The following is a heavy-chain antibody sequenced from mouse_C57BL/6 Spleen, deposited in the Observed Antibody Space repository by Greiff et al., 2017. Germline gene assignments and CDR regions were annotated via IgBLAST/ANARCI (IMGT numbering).Heavy chain of an antibody. D-gene: IGHD2-14*01. Sequence: EVQLQQSGPELVKPGASVKISCKASGYTFTDYYMNWVKQSHGKSLEWIGDINPNNGGTSYNQKFKGKATLTVDKSSSTAYMELRSLTSEDSAVYYCARDYRAMDYWGQGTSVTVSS. CDR3: ARDYRAMDY. CDR2: INPNNGGT. J-gene: IGHJ4*01. CDR1: GYTFTDYY. V-gene: IGHV1-26*01.